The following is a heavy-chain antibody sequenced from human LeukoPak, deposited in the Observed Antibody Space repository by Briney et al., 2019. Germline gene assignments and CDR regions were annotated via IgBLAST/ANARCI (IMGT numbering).Heavy chain of an antibody. D-gene: IGHD3-10*01. CDR3: ASLFGSGSYTYYYYMDV. Sequence: GGSLRLSCAASGFMFSSYSMNWVRQAPGKGLEWVSCISTSSRNIFQADSVKGRFTISRDNAKNSLYLQMNSLRAEDTAVYYCASLFGSGSYTYYYYMDVWGKGTTVAISS. J-gene: IGHJ6*03. CDR2: ISTSSRNI. CDR1: GFMFSSYS. V-gene: IGHV3-21*01.